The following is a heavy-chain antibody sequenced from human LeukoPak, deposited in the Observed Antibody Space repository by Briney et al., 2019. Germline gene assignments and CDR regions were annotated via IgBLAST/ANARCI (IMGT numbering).Heavy chain of an antibody. V-gene: IGHV1-2*02. D-gene: IGHD3-22*01. CDR1: GYTFTGSY. CDR2: INPNSGGT. Sequence: ASVTVSCKASGYTFTGSYIHWVRQAPGQGLEWMGWINPNSGGTNYAQKFQGRVTMTRDTSISTAYMELSRLRSDDTAVYYCARGLAGQYYYDSSGYYTFGYWGQGTLVTVSS. J-gene: IGHJ4*02. CDR3: ARGLAGQYYYDSSGYYTFGY.